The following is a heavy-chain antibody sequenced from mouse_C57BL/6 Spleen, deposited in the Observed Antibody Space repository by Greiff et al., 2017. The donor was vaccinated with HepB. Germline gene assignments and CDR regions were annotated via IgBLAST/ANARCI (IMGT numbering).Heavy chain of an antibody. CDR1: GFTFSDYG. Sequence: EVQVVESGGGLVKPGGSLKLSCAASGFTFSDYGMHWVRQAPEKGLEWVAYISSGSSTIYYADTVKGRFTISRDNAKNTLFLQMTSLRSEDTAMYYCARRGSANWGDYYAMDYWGQGTSVTVSS. D-gene: IGHD4-1*01. CDR2: ISSGSSTI. CDR3: ARRGSANWGDYYAMDY. V-gene: IGHV5-17*01. J-gene: IGHJ4*01.